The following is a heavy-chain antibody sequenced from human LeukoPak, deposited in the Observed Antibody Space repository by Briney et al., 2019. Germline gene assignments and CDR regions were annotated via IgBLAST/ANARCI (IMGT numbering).Heavy chain of an antibody. J-gene: IGHJ4*02. D-gene: IGHD5-12*01. Sequence: GGSLRLSCAASGFTFSSYAMHWVRQAPGKGLEWVAFISHDGSKKYYADSVKGRFTISRDNSRNTLYLQMNSLRPEDTAVYYCEAEAHTRGSDSDYWGQETLVTVSS. CDR2: ISHDGSKK. CDR1: GFTFSSYA. CDR3: EAEAHTRGSDSDY. V-gene: IGHV3-30-3*01.